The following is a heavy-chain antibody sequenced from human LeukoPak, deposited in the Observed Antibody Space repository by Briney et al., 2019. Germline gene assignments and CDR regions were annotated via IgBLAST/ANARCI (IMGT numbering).Heavy chain of an antibody. CDR3: ARDRRFIVATMG. J-gene: IGHJ4*02. CDR2: IYYSGST. D-gene: IGHD5-12*01. V-gene: IGHV4-39*07. CDR1: GGSISSSSYY. Sequence: SETLSLTCTVSGGSISSSSYYWGWIRQPPGKGLEWIGSIYYSGSTYYNPSLKSRVTISVDTSKNQFSLKLSSVTAADTAVYYCARDRRFIVATMGWGQGTLVTVSS.